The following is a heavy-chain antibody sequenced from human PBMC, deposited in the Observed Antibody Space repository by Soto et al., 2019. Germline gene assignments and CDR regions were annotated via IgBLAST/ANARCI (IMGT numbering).Heavy chain of an antibody. J-gene: IGHJ6*02. CDR3: ARDGPDTYCGGESPLWYDYHGRDV. V-gene: IGHV1-46*02. CDR2: INPNNGFT. Sequence: QVQLVQSGAELKKPGASVSLSCKASGFTFNTYYLHWVRQSPGEGLQWMGVINPNNGFTSYPQKFKGRVTMTTDTSTTTVYLELSGLKTGDTAVYFGARDGPDTYCGGESPLWYDYHGRDVWCQGTAVTVAS. CDR1: GFTFNTYY. D-gene: IGHD2-21*01.